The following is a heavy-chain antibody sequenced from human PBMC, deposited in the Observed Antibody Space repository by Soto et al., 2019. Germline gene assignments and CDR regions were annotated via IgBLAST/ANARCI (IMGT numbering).Heavy chain of an antibody. Sequence: EVQLVESGGGLVQPGGSLRLSCAASGLTISSYWMSWVRQAPGKGLGWVANIRQDGSAKYYADSVKGRFTISRDNAKNTLYLQMNSLRAEDTAVYYCARPMTTVTTGYYYGMDVWGQGTTVTVSS. CDR1: GLTISSYW. CDR2: IRQDGSAK. J-gene: IGHJ6*02. V-gene: IGHV3-7*01. CDR3: ARPMTTVTTGYYYGMDV. D-gene: IGHD4-4*01.